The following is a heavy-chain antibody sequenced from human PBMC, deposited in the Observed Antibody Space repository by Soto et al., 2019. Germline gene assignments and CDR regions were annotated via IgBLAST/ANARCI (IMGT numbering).Heavy chain of an antibody. Sequence: HPGGSLRLSCAASGFTFTNYGMHWVRQAPGKGLEWVAIIWYDGSDKYYADSVKGRFTISRDNSQNTVYLQMNSLRAEDTAMYYCAAGEPLNYRGQGTLVTVSS. CDR1: GFTFTNYG. CDR2: IWYDGSDK. V-gene: IGHV3-33*01. D-gene: IGHD3-10*01. CDR3: AAGEPLNY. J-gene: IGHJ4*02.